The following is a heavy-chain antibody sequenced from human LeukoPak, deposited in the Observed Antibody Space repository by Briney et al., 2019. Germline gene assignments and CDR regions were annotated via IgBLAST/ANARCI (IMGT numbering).Heavy chain of an antibody. V-gene: IGHV3-7*01. CDR3: ARDPGTIFGAKYAFDV. CDR2: IKQDGSEK. D-gene: IGHD3-3*01. Sequence: GESLKISCAVSGFTFSNYWMSWVRQAPGKGLEWVANIKQDGSEKYYVDSVKGRFTISRDNAKNSLYLQLNNLRAEDTAVYYCARDPGTIFGAKYAFDVWGQGTLVTISP. J-gene: IGHJ3*01. CDR1: GFTFSNYW.